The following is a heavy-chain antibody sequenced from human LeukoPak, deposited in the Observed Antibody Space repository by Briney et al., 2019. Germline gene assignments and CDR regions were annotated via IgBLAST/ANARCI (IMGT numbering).Heavy chain of an antibody. Sequence: GGSLRLSCAASGFTFSSYGMHWVRQAPGKGLEWVAVIWYDGSNKYYADSVKGRFTISRDNAKNSLYLQMNSLRAEDTAVYYCARDEDTAMVDGMDVWGQGTTVTVPS. CDR1: GFTFSSYG. CDR2: IWYDGSNK. V-gene: IGHV3-33*01. CDR3: ARDEDTAMVDGMDV. J-gene: IGHJ6*02. D-gene: IGHD5-18*01.